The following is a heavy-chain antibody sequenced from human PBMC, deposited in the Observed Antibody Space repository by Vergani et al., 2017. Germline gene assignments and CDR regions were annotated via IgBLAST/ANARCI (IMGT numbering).Heavy chain of an antibody. J-gene: IGHJ4*02. CDR1: GGTFSSYT. D-gene: IGHD4-23*01. V-gene: IGHV1-69*02. CDR3: ARPVDYGGTFDY. Sequence: QVQLVQSGAEVKKPGSSVKVSCKASGGTFSSYTFSWVRQAPGQGLEWMGRIIPILGIANYAQKFQGRVTITSDKSTSTAYMDLSSLRSEDTAVYNCARPVDYGGTFDYWGQGTLVTVSS. CDR2: IIPILGIA.